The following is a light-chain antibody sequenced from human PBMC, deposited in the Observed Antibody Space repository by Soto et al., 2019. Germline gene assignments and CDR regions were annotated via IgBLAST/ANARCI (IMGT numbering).Light chain of an antibody. CDR3: GTWDSSLSAYV. CDR2: DNN. Sequence: CCSGSSSNIGNNYVSWYQQLPGTAPKLLIYDNNKRPSGIPDRFSGSKSGTSATLGITGLQTGDEADYYCGTWDSSLSAYVFGTGTKVTVL. V-gene: IGLV1-51*01. J-gene: IGLJ1*01. CDR1: SSNIGNNY.